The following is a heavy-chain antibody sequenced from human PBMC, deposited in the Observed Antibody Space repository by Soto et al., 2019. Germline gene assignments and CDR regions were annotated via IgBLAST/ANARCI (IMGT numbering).Heavy chain of an antibody. CDR2: TYYRSKWYN. Sequence: PSQTLSLTCAISGDSVSSNSASWNWIRQSPSRGLEWLGRTYYRSKWYNDYAVSVKSRITINPDTSKNQFSLQLSSVTPDDTAVYYCVRGPEQLVWFDPWGRGTLVTVSS. J-gene: IGHJ5*02. CDR1: GDSVSSNSAS. V-gene: IGHV6-1*01. D-gene: IGHD6-6*01. CDR3: VRGPEQLVWFDP.